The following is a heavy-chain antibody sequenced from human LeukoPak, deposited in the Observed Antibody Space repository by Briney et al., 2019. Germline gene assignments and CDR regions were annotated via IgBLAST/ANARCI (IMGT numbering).Heavy chain of an antibody. CDR1: GGSISSGGYY. J-gene: IGHJ4*02. CDR2: IYYSGST. D-gene: IGHD2-15*01. V-gene: IGHV4-31*03. CDR3: ARAVAAWYYFDY. Sequence: SETLSLTCTVSGGSISSGGYYWSWIRQHPGKGLEWIGYIYYSGSTYYNPSLKSRVTISVDTSKNQFSLKLSSVTAADTAAYYCARAVAAWYYFDYWGQGTLVTVSS.